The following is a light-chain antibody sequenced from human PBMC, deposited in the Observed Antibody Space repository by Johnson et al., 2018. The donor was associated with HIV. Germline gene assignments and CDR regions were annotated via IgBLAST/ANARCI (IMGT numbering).Light chain of an antibody. Sequence: QSVLKQPPSVSAAPGQKVTISCSGSSSNIGNNYVSWYQQLPGTAPKLPIYENNKRPSGIPDRFSGSKSGTSATLGITGLQTGDEADYYCGTWDASLSAGGVFGTGTKVTVL. CDR1: SSNIGNNY. J-gene: IGLJ1*01. CDR3: GTWDASLSAGGV. CDR2: ENN. V-gene: IGLV1-51*01.